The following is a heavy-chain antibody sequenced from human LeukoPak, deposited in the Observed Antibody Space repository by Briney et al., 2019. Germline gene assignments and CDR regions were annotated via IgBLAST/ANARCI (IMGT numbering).Heavy chain of an antibody. V-gene: IGHV3-48*03. J-gene: IGHJ4*02. Sequence: GGSLRLSCAASGFNFNTYEMNWVRQAPGKGLEWVSYICGRGTTKYYADSVKGRFTISRDDAKNTLYLQMNSLRAEDTAVYYCARDRGYTQDYWGQGTLVSVSS. CDR1: GFNFNTYE. CDR2: ICGRGTTK. D-gene: IGHD5-12*01. CDR3: ARDRGYTQDY.